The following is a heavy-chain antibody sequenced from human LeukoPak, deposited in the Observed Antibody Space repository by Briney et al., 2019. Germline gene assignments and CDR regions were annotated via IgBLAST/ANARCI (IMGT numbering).Heavy chain of an antibody. Sequence: GGSLRLSCAASGFTFSSYAMSWVRQPPGKGLEGVSGISGSGDNTYYADCVKGRFTISRDHYKKTLYLHLNSMRVEDAAVYYCAKDGYSSIPGFHFEYWGQGTPVPVSS. CDR1: GFTFSSYA. V-gene: IGHV3-23*01. J-gene: IGHJ4*02. CDR2: ISGSGDNT. D-gene: IGHD6-13*01. CDR3: AKDGYSSIPGFHFEY.